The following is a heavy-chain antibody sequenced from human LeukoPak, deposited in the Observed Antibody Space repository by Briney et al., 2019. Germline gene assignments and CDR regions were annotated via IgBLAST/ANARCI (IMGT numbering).Heavy chain of an antibody. CDR1: GFTFRSYE. V-gene: IGHV3-7*01. CDR2: IKPDEGEK. CDR3: ARLGRELRSGTFDY. D-gene: IGHD1-26*01. Sequence: PGGSLRLSCAASGFTFRSYEMNWVRQAPGKGLEWVANIKPDEGEKYYVDSVKGRFTISRDNAKNSLYLQMNSLRAEDTAVYYCARLGRELRSGTFDYWGQGTLVTVSS. J-gene: IGHJ4*02.